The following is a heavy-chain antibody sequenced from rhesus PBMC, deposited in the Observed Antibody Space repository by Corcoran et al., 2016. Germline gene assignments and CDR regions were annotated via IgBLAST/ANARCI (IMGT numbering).Heavy chain of an antibody. CDR3: VRGTPPDN. CDR1: GYSIRSGHY. V-gene: IGHV4-99*01. Sequence: QVQLQESGPGLVTPSETLSLTCAVSGYSIRSGHYWGWIRQPPRKGLEYIGYFDGPNGNNYFYNSYLESQVTISKDTSTNYFFLTRSSVIAADTAIYFCVRGTPPDNWGQGVLVTVSS. J-gene: IGHJ4*01. D-gene: IGHD5-42*01. CDR2: FDGPNGNN.